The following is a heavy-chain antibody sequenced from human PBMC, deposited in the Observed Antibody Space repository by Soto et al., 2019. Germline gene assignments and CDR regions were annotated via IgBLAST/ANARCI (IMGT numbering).Heavy chain of an antibody. D-gene: IGHD3-16*01. CDR3: AKLGSLGHPYYYGMDV. CDR2: INSDGSTT. V-gene: IGHV3-74*01. Sequence: QPGGSLRLSCAATGFTFSTYWVHWVRQAPGKGLVWVSRINSDGSTTNYADSVKGRFTISRDNAKNTLYLQMNSLRAEDTAVYYCAKLGSLGHPYYYGMDVWGPGTTVTVS. CDR1: GFTFSTYW. J-gene: IGHJ6*02.